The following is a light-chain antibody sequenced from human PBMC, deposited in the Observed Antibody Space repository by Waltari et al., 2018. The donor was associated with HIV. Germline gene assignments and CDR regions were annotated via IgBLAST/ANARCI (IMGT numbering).Light chain of an antibody. CDR3: QHYHLFSWT. V-gene: IGKV1-5*03. CDR2: KTT. Sequence: DIQMPQSPSTLSASVGDRVTITCRASQGLSDWLAWYQQRPGKAPKLLIYKTTRLESGVPSRFSGSGSGTECALTISSLQPDDFATYYCQHYHLFSWTFGQGTKV. J-gene: IGKJ1*01. CDR1: QGLSDW.